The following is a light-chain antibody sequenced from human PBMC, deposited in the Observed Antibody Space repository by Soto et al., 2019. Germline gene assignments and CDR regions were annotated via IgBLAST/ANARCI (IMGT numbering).Light chain of an antibody. CDR1: ESTSGY. CDR2: DAS. V-gene: IGKV3-11*01. Sequence: EIVLTQSPATLSLSPGERATLSRRASESTSGYLAWYQQKPDQAPRLLIYDASNRATGIPARFSGSGSGTDFTLTISSLEPEDFAVYYCQQRSNIFGPGTKVDIK. CDR3: QQRSNI. J-gene: IGKJ3*01.